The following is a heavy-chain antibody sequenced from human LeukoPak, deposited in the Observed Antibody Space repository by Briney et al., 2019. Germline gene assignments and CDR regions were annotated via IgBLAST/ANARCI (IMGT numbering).Heavy chain of an antibody. D-gene: IGHD1-14*01. CDR1: GGSVSSGSYY. Sequence: PSETLSLTCTVSGGSVSSGSYYWSWIRQPPGKGLGWIGYVYYNGNTNYKPSLESRVTISVDTSKNQFSLKLTSVTAADTAVYYCAREIVGGFNPGAYWGQGTLVTVSS. CDR3: AREIVGGFNPGAY. CDR2: VYYNGNT. V-gene: IGHV4-61*01. J-gene: IGHJ4*02.